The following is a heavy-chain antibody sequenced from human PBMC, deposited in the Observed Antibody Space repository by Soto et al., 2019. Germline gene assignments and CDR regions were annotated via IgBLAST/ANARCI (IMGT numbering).Heavy chain of an antibody. CDR1: GYSFTSYW. V-gene: IGHV5-10-1*01. J-gene: IGHJ6*02. CDR3: ARHGHGDDYYYYGMDV. Sequence: GESLKISCKGSGYSFTSYWISWVRQMPGKGLEWMGRIDPSDSYTNYSPSFQGHVTTSADKSISTAYLQWSSLKASDTAMYYCARHGHGDDYYYYGMDVWGQGTTVTVS. D-gene: IGHD4-17*01. CDR2: IDPSDSYT.